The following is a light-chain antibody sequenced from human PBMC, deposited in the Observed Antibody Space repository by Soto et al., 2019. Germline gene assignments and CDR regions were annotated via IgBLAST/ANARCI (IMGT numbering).Light chain of an antibody. CDR2: DAY. Sequence: EVVLTQSPGTLSLSPGERATLSCRASQSVSNRYLSWYQQKPGQAPRLLIYDAYTRATGVGARFTGSGSATDFSLTITSLEPEDFAVYYCQQRGKWPSTFGPGTKVEMK. J-gene: IGKJ2*02. CDR3: QQRGKWPST. CDR1: QSVSNRY. V-gene: IGKV3-11*01.